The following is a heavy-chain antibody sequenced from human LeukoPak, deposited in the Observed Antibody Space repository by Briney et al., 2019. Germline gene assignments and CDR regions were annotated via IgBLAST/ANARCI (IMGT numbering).Heavy chain of an antibody. CDR3: AKDESPRIAADNY. Sequence: GGSLTLSCAPSGFNFNYYAMTWVRQAPGKGLEWVSGIGGSGIRTYYADSVRGRFTISRDNSKNTLYLQMNSLRAEDTAVYYCAKDESPRIAADNYWGQGTLVTVSS. CDR1: GFNFNYYA. D-gene: IGHD6-25*01. J-gene: IGHJ4*02. V-gene: IGHV3-23*01. CDR2: IGGSGIRT.